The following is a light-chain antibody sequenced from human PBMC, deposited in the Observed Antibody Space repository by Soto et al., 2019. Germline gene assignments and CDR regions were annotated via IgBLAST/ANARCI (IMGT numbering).Light chain of an antibody. V-gene: IGKV1-5*03. Sequence: DIQMTQSPSTLSGSVGDRVTITCRASQSISSWLAWYQQKPGKAPKLLIYKASSLESGVPSRFSGSGSGTEFTLTINSLQPDDFATYYCQQYNSYSPSWTFGQGTRVEIK. J-gene: IGKJ1*01. CDR2: KAS. CDR3: QQYNSYSPSWT. CDR1: QSISSW.